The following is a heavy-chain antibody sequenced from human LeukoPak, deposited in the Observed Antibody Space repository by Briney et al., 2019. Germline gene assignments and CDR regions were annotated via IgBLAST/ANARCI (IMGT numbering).Heavy chain of an antibody. CDR2: SSTSSSYI. Sequence: GGSLRLSCAASGFTFSSYSLNWVRQAPGKGLEWVSSSSTSSSYIYYADSVKGRFTISRDNAKNSLYLQMNSLRAEDTAVYYCARDPENVSGSHSHFDLWGRGTLVTVSS. J-gene: IGHJ2*01. CDR1: GFTFSSYS. V-gene: IGHV3-21*01. D-gene: IGHD1-26*01. CDR3: ARDPENVSGSHSHFDL.